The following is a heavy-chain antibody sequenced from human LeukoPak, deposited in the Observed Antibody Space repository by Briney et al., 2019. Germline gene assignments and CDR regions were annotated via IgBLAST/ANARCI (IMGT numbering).Heavy chain of an antibody. J-gene: IGHJ4*02. CDR2: INHSEGT. D-gene: IGHD2-15*01. CDR3: ARYGRGVGAASDY. V-gene: IGHV4-34*01. Sequence: PSETLSLTCAVYGGSFSSYYWSWIRQPAGKGLEWIGEINHSEGTNYNPSLKSRVTMSLDTSKNQFSLKLSSVTAADTAVYYCARYGRGVGAASDYWGQGTLVTVSS. CDR1: GGSFSSYY.